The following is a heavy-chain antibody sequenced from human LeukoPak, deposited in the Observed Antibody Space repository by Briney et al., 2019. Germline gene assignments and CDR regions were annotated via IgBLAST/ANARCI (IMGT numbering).Heavy chain of an antibody. CDR1: GYTFASYG. CDR3: ARGATVTTDYFDY. D-gene: IGHD4-17*01. J-gene: IGHJ4*02. Sequence: GASVKVSCKASGYTFASYGISWVRQAPGQGLEWMGWISTYNGHTNCAQKLQGRVTMTTGASTSTAYMELRSLRSDDTAVYYCARGATVTTDYFDYWGQGTLVTVSS. CDR2: ISTYNGHT. V-gene: IGHV1-18*01.